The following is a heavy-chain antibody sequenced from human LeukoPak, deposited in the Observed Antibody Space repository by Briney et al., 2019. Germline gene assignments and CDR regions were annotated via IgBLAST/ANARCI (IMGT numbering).Heavy chain of an antibody. V-gene: IGHV4-38-2*02. CDR2: IYHSGST. J-gene: IGHJ4*02. CDR1: GYSISSGYY. CDR3: ARTLWFGELFHFDY. Sequence: DPSETLSLTCTVSGYSISSGYYWGWIRQPPGEGLEWIGSIYHSGSTYYNPSLKSRVTISVDTSKNQFSLKLSSVTAADTAVHYCARTLWFGELFHFDYWGQGTLVTVSS. D-gene: IGHD3-10*01.